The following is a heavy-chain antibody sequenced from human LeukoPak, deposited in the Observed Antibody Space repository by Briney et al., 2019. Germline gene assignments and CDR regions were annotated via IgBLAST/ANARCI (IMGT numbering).Heavy chain of an antibody. J-gene: IGHJ3*02. CDR2: ISSSSSYI. CDR1: GFTFSSYS. V-gene: IGHV3-21*01. D-gene: IGHD4-23*01. Sequence: PGGSLRLSCAASGFTFSSYSMNWVRQAPGKGLEWVSSISSSSSYIYYADSVKGRFTISRDNAKNSLYLQMNSLRAEDTAVYYCASWGAVVTFGAFDIWGQGTMVTVSS. CDR3: ASWGAVVTFGAFDI.